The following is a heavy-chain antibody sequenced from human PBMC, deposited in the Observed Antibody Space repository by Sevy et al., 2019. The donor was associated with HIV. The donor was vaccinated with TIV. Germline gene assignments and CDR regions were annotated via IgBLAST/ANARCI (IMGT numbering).Heavy chain of an antibody. D-gene: IGHD3-22*01. CDR2: INPNRGGT. CDR3: ARDLSYYDSSGYLYY. J-gene: IGHJ4*02. Sequence: ASVKVSCKASGYTFTGYYMHWVRQAPGQGLEWMGWINPNRGGTNYAQKFQGRVTMTRVTSISTAYMELSRLRSDDTAVYYCARDLSYYDSSGYLYYWGQGTLVTVSS. V-gene: IGHV1-2*02. CDR1: GYTFTGYY.